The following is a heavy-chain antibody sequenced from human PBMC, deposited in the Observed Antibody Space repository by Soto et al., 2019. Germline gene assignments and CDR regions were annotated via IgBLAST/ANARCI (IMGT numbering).Heavy chain of an antibody. Sequence: QVHLVQSGAEVKKPGASVKVSCKASGYIFSNYGISWVRQAPGQGLEWMGWISTYNANTYYAQKFPGRVTMTKDTSTSTAYMELRSLRSDDTAVFYCARERDGSSWSSAESLQYWGQGTLVTVSS. D-gene: IGHD6-13*01. V-gene: IGHV1-18*01. CDR3: ARERDGSSWSSAESLQY. CDR1: GYIFSNYG. CDR2: ISTYNANT. J-gene: IGHJ1*01.